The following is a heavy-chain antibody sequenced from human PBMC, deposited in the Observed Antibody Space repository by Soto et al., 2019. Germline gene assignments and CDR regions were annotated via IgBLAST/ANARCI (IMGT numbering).Heavy chain of an antibody. CDR1: GFTFGVYW. CDR2: IKFDASEK. V-gene: IGHV3-7*01. CDR3: ATDSGYGSRSSVNHYLDY. D-gene: IGHD3-10*01. J-gene: IGHJ4*01. Sequence: EVQLVQSGGGLVQPGGSLRLSCEASGFTFGVYWMSWVRQAPGKGLEWLGTIKFDASEKKYVDSVKGRFTMSRDNAKNSLYLQMDSLRADDTAVYYCATDSGYGSRSSVNHYLDYWAHGTLVTFSS.